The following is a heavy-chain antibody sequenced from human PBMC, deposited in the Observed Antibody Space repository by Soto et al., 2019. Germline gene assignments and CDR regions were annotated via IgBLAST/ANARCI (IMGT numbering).Heavy chain of an antibody. D-gene: IGHD2-2*01. CDR1: GDSVSSNSAA. V-gene: IGHV6-1*01. CDR2: TYYRSKWYN. J-gene: IGHJ4*02. Sequence: QVQLQQSGPGLVKPSQTLSLTCAISGDSVSSNSAAWNWIRQSPSRGLEWLGRTYYRSKWYNDYAVSVKSRITINPDTSKNQFSLQLNSVTPEDTAVYYCARDRESQRLDIVVVPAAIRRGFDYWGQGTLVTVSS. CDR3: ARDRESQRLDIVVVPAAIRRGFDY.